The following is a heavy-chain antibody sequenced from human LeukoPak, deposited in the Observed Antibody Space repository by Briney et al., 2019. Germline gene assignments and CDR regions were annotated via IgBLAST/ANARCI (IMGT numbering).Heavy chain of an antibody. CDR1: GGSISSHY. V-gene: IGHV4-59*11. D-gene: IGHD2-2*02. CDR2: IYYSGST. Sequence: SETLSLTCTVSGGSISSHYWSWIRQPPGKGLEWIGYIYYSGSTNYNPSLKSRVTISVDTSKNQFSLKLSSVTAADTAVYYCARDIVVVPAAIRGRFWFDPWGQGTLVTVSS. J-gene: IGHJ5*02. CDR3: ARDIVVVPAAIRGRFWFDP.